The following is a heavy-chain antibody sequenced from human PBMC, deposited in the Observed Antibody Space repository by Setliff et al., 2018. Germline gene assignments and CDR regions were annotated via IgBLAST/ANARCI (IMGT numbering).Heavy chain of an antibody. CDR2: IIPLSDIT. CDR3: ARDFLGQWGGKGGLDY. J-gene: IGHJ4*02. V-gene: IGHV1-69*10. Sequence: SVKVSCKVSGGAFTSHGVSWVRQAPGQGLEWMGGIIPLSDITSYAQTLQGRVTITADKSTNTVNMELSSLRSEDTAVYYCARDFLGQWGGKGGLDYWGQGTLVTVSS. D-gene: IGHD6-19*01. CDR1: GGAFTSHG.